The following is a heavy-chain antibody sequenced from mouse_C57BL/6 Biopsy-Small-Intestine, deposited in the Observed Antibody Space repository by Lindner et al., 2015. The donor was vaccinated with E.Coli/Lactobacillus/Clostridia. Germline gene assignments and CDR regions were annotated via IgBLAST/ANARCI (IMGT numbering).Heavy chain of an antibody. CDR3: ARRYCGSASCRQKCFDY. Sequence: SVKVSCKTSGYTFTRYEIYWVRQAPGQRLELMGWINAGNGDTKYSQNFQGRVTFTKDTSASTAYMELSSLRSEDTAVYYCARRYCGSASCRQKCFDYWGQGTLVTVSS. CDR2: INAGNGDT. V-gene: IGHV1-84*02. J-gene: IGHJ4*01. D-gene: IGHD1-1*02. CDR1: GYTFTRYE.